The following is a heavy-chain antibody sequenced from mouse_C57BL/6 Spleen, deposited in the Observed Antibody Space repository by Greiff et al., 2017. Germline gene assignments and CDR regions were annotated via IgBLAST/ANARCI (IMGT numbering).Heavy chain of an antibody. CDR1: GYTFTSYW. J-gene: IGHJ2*01. Sequence: QVQLQQPGAELVRPGSSVKLSCKASGYTFTSYWMHWVKQRPIQGLEWIGNIDPSDSATHYNQKFKDKATLTVDKSSSTAYMQLSSLTSEDSAVYYCARYGSSLFDYWGQGTTLTVSS. CDR2: IDPSDSAT. CDR3: ARYGSSLFDY. D-gene: IGHD1-1*01. V-gene: IGHV1-52*01.